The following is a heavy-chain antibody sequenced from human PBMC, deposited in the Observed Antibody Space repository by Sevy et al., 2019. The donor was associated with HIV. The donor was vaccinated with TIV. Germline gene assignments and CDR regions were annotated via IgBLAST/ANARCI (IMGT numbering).Heavy chain of an antibody. Sequence: GGSLRLSCVASGFTFSDPYMDWVHQAPGKGLEWVGRIKNRANSYTTEYAASVQGRFTISRDDSRNSLFLQMNSLKTEDTAVYYCTRSPSYYGANPDYWGQGALVTVSS. CDR2: IKNRANSYTT. CDR1: GFTFSDPY. V-gene: IGHV3-72*01. D-gene: IGHD3-3*01. J-gene: IGHJ4*02. CDR3: TRSPSYYGANPDY.